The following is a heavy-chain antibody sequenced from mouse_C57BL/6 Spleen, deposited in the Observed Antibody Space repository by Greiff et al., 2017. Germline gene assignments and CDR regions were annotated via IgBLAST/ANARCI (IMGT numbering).Heavy chain of an antibody. D-gene: IGHD2-2*01. Sequence: VQLQQSGAELVRPGTSVKMSCKASGYTFTNYWIGWAKQRPGHGLEWIGDIYPGGGYTNYNEKCKGKATLTADKSSSTAYMQFSSLTSEDSAIYYCARGGYDVGFAYWGQGTLVTVSA. V-gene: IGHV1-63*01. CDR2: IYPGGGYT. CDR3: ARGGYDVGFAY. J-gene: IGHJ3*01. CDR1: GYTFTNYW.